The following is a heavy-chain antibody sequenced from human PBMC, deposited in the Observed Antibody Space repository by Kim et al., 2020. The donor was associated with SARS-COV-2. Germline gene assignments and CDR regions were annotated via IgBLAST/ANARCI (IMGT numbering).Heavy chain of an antibody. CDR2: ISSSDTI. J-gene: IGHJ3*02. CDR1: GLTFSSYS. CDR3: ARDVSNSVAHDAFKI. V-gene: IGHV3-48*02. D-gene: IGHD2-8*01. Sequence: GGSLRLSCVGSGLTFSSYSLNWVRQAPGMGPEWLSYISSSDTIYYADSVKGRFTISRDNAKNSLYLQMNSLRDEDTAVYYCARDVSNSVAHDAFKIWGQGTMVIVFS.